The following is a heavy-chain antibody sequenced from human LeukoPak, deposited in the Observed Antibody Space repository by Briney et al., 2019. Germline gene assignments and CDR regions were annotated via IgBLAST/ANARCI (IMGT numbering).Heavy chain of an antibody. CDR2: IIPIFGTA. Sequence: SVKVSCKASGGTFSSYAISWVRQAPGQGLEWMGGIIPIFGTANYAQKFQGRVTITADESTSTAYMELSRLRSDDTAVYYCARTYYYYMDVWGKGTTVTVSS. J-gene: IGHJ6*03. CDR1: GGTFSSYA. V-gene: IGHV1-69*13. CDR3: ARTYYYYMDV.